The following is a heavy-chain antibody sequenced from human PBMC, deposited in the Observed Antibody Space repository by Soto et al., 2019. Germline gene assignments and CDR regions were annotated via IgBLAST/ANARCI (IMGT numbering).Heavy chain of an antibody. J-gene: IGHJ4*02. D-gene: IGHD4-17*01. CDR2: INHSGST. V-gene: IGHV4-34*01. Sequence: PSETLSLTCAVYGGSFSGYYWSWIRQPPGKGLEWIGEINHSGSTNYNPSLKSRVTISVDTSKNQFSLKLSSVTAADTAVYYCARDGPLRPLGFWGQGTLVTAPQ. CDR3: ARDGPLRPLGF. CDR1: GGSFSGYY.